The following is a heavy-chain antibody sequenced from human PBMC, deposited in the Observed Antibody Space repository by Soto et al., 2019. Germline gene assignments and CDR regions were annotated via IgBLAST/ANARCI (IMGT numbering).Heavy chain of an antibody. CDR2: ISYDGSNK. V-gene: IGHV3-30-3*01. CDR3: AREDRDRYNPIFDY. Sequence: QVQLVESGGGVVQPGRSLRLSCAASGFTFSSYAMHWVRQAPGKGLEWVAVISYDGSNKYYADSVKGRFTISRDNSKNTLYLQMNSLRAEDTAVYYCAREDRDRYNPIFDYWGQGTLVTVSS. D-gene: IGHD1-1*01. CDR1: GFTFSSYA. J-gene: IGHJ4*02.